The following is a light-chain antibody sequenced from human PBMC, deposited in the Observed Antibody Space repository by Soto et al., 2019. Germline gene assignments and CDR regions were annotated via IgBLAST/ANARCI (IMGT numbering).Light chain of an antibody. CDR3: QAYDYSLTAFV. J-gene: IGLJ3*02. CDR1: NSNLGAGYD. Sequence: QSVLTQPPSVSGAPGQRVTISCTGNNSNLGAGYDVHWYQQLPGAAPKLVVFGNRNRPSGVPERFSGSKSGTSSSLAITGLQAEDEADYYCQAYDYSLTAFVFGGGTKLTVL. V-gene: IGLV1-40*01. CDR2: GNR.